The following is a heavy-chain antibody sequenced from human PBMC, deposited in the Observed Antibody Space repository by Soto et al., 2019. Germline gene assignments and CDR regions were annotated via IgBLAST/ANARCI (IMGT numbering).Heavy chain of an antibody. D-gene: IGHD6-13*01. CDR3: AKDGRGPYSRSWYDWFDP. Sequence: GGSLRLSCAASGFTFSSYGMHWVRQAPGKGLEWVAVISYDGSNKYSADSVKGRFTISRDNSKNTLYLQMNSLRAEDTAVYYCAKDGRGPYSRSWYDWFDPWGQGTLVTVSS. J-gene: IGHJ5*02. CDR1: GFTFSSYG. CDR2: ISYDGSNK. V-gene: IGHV3-30*18.